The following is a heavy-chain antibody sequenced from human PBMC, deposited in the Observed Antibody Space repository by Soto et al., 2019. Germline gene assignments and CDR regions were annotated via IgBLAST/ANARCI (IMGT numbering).Heavy chain of an antibody. Sequence: GGSLRLSCAASGFIFENFGMSWVRQAQGNGLEWISSISGSGFKKYYADSVKGRFTISRDNSKSTAYLELNNLSAEDTAVYHCARRGRRSGNYADASDIWGQGTMVTVSS. D-gene: IGHD1-26*01. CDR1: GFIFENFG. CDR2: ISGSGFKK. CDR3: ARRGRRSGNYADASDI. V-gene: IGHV3-23*01. J-gene: IGHJ3*02.